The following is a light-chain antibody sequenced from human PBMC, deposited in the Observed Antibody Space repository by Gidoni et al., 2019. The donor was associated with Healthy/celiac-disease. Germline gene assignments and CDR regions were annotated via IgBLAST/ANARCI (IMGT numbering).Light chain of an antibody. Sequence: QSALTQPPSASGSPGQSVTISCTGTSTDVGGYNYVSWSQQHPGKAPNLMIYEVSKRPSGVPDRFSGSKSGNTASLTVSGLQAEDEADYYCSSYAGSNTFVVFGGGTKLTVL. J-gene: IGLJ2*01. CDR3: SSYAGSNTFVV. CDR2: EVS. CDR1: STDVGGYNY. V-gene: IGLV2-8*01.